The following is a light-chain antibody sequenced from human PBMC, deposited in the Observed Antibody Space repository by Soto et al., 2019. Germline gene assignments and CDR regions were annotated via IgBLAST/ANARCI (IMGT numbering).Light chain of an antibody. CDR3: QQYTSLYT. J-gene: IGKJ2*01. Sequence: DIQMTQSPSTLSASVGDRVTITCRASQSISSWLAWYQQKPGKAPNLLIYKASSLESGVPSRFSGSGSGTEFTLTISSLQHDDFATYYCQQYTSLYTFGQGTKLEIK. CDR2: KAS. V-gene: IGKV1-5*03. CDR1: QSISSW.